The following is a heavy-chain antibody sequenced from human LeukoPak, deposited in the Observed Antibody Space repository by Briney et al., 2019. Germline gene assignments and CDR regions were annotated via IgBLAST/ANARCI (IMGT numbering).Heavy chain of an antibody. V-gene: IGHV7-4-1*02. Sequence: ASVKVSCKASGYTITNSAMSWLRQAPGQGLEFMGWINTKTGNPIYAQGFRGRFVFSLDTSVSTAYLQISSLKAEDTAVYYCARCPGSDLYSSFDYWGQGTQVTVSS. CDR2: INTKTGNP. CDR3: ARCPGSDLYSSFDY. J-gene: IGHJ4*02. D-gene: IGHD6-13*01. CDR1: GYTITNSA.